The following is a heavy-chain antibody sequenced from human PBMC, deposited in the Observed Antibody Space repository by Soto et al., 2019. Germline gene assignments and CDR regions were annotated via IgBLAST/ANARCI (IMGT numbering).Heavy chain of an antibody. Sequence: ESGGGVVQPGRSLRLSCAASGFTFSSYGMHWVRQAPGKGLEWVAVIWYDGSNKYYADSVKGRFTISRDNSKNTLYLQMNSLRAEDTAVYYCARDYYDSSGYYYRDFQHWGQGTLVTVSS. J-gene: IGHJ1*01. CDR3: ARDYYDSSGYYYRDFQH. CDR2: IWYDGSNK. D-gene: IGHD3-22*01. V-gene: IGHV3-33*01. CDR1: GFTFSSYG.